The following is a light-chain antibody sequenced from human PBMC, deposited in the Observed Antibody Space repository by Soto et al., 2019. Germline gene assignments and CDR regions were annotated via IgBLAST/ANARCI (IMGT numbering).Light chain of an antibody. CDR1: QSVSSY. J-gene: IGKJ5*01. CDR2: DAS. Sequence: EIVLTQSPATPSLSPGERATLSCRASQSVSSYLAWYQQKPGQAPRLLIYDASNRATGIPARFSGSGSGTDFTLTISSLEPEDFAVYYCQQRSNWPPITFGQGTRLETK. CDR3: QQRSNWPPIT. V-gene: IGKV3-11*01.